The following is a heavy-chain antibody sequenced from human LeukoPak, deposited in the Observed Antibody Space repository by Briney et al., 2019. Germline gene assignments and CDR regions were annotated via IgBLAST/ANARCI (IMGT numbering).Heavy chain of an antibody. CDR1: GFTVSSYY. CDR2: IDSGGST. V-gene: IGHV3-66*02. D-gene: IGHD3-3*01. CDR3: ARDPYSKIFGG. J-gene: IGHJ4*01. Sequence: QPGGSLRLSCTVSGFTVSSYYMSWVRQAPGKGLEWVSIIDSGGSTYYADSVKGRFTISRDNSKNTVFLQMNSLRAKDTAVYYCARDPYSKIFGGWGHGTLVTVSS.